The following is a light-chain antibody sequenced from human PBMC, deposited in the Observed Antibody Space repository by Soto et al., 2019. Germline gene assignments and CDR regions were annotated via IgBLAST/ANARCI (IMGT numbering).Light chain of an antibody. V-gene: IGKV3-20*01. Sequence: EIVMTKSPATLSVSPGERASLSCRASQSISQSLAWYQQRPGQSPRLLIYDASRRATGIPARFTGSGFGTDFTLTISRLAPEDLAVYYCQQYGGSPRTFGQGTKVDIK. CDR3: QQYGGSPRT. CDR1: QSISQS. J-gene: IGKJ1*01. CDR2: DAS.